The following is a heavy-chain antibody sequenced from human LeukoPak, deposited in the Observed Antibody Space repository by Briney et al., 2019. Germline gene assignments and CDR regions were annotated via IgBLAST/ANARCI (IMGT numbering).Heavy chain of an antibody. CDR3: ARFSSTLFFDY. CDR1: GGSISSGNFY. V-gene: IGHV4-61*02. Sequence: PSETLSLTCTVSGGSISSGNFYWSWIRQPAGKGLEWIGRIHTSGSTNYNPSLKSRVTIAVDTSKRQFSLKLSSVTAADTAVYYCARFSSTLFFDYWGQGTLVTVSS. D-gene: IGHD2-21*01. J-gene: IGHJ4*02. CDR2: IHTSGST.